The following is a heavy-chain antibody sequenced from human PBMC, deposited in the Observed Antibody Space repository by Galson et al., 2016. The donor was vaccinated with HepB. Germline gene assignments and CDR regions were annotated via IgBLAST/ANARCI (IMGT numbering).Heavy chain of an antibody. CDR3: ARGEYDFWSGYYYGMDV. V-gene: IGHV3-11*01. Sequence: SLRLSCAASGFTFSDYYMSWIRQAPGKGLEWVSFISSTGSKIYYAESVKGRFTISRDNAKNSLHLQMNSLRAEDTALYYRARGEYDFWSGYYYGMDVWGQGTTVTVSS. CDR2: ISSTGSKI. J-gene: IGHJ6*02. D-gene: IGHD3-3*01. CDR1: GFTFSDYY.